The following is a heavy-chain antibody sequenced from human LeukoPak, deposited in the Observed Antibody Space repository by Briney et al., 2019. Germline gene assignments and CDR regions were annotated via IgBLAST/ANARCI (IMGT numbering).Heavy chain of an antibody. CDR3: AKVRYSSSYYYGMDV. J-gene: IGHJ6*02. CDR1: GFAFSSYG. CDR2: ISYDGSNK. D-gene: IGHD6-13*01. Sequence: GGSLRLSCAASGFAFSSYGMHWVRQAPGKGLEWVAVISYDGSNKYNADSVKGRFTISKDNSKNTVYLQMNSLRAEDTAVYYCAKVRYSSSYYYGMDVWGQGTTVTVSS. V-gene: IGHV3-30*18.